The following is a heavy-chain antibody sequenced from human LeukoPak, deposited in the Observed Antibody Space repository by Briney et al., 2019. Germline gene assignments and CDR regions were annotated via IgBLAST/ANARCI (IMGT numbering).Heavy chain of an antibody. CDR1: GGSFSGYY. D-gene: IGHD3-10*01. CDR2: INHSGST. CDR3: ARLRAPTTMVRGGLKNWFDP. V-gene: IGHV4-34*01. J-gene: IGHJ5*02. Sequence: SETLSLTCAVYGGSFSGYYWSWIRQPPGKGLEWIGEINHSGSTNYNPSLKSRVTISVDTSKNQFSLKLSSVTAADTAVYYCARLRAPTTMVRGGLKNWFDPWGQGTLVTVSS.